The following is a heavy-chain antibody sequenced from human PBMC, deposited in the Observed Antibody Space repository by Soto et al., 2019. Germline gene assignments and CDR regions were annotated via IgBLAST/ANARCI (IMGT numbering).Heavy chain of an antibody. V-gene: IGHV4-39*01. Sequence: SETLSLTCTISGDSINAATYYWAWIRQPPGKGLEWIGSIFQSGNTHYNPSLKSRVTISVDTSKNQFSLKLSSVTAADTAVYYCARSLRFLEWLFGFDYWGQGTLVTVSS. J-gene: IGHJ4*02. CDR1: GDSINAATYY. CDR2: IFQSGNT. CDR3: ARSLRFLEWLFGFDY. D-gene: IGHD3-3*01.